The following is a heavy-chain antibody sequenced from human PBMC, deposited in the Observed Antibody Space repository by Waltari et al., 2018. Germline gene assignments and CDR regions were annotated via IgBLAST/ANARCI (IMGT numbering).Heavy chain of an antibody. Sequence: QVQLQESGPGLVKPSETLSLTCAVSGYSISSGYYWGWIRQPPGKGLEWIGSIYHSGSTYYNPSLKGRVTISVDTSKNQFSLKRSSVTAADTAVYYCARREQWLVFAFDIWGQGTMVTVSS. J-gene: IGHJ3*02. D-gene: IGHD6-19*01. CDR1: GYSISSGYY. CDR3: ARREQWLVFAFDI. V-gene: IGHV4-38-2*01. CDR2: IYHSGST.